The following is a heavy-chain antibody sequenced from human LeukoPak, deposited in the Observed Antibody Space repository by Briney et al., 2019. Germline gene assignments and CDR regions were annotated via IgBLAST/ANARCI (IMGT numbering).Heavy chain of an antibody. Sequence: PGGSLRLSCAASGFTFSSYEMNWVRQTPGKGLEWVSYISSSGSTIYYADSVKGRFTISRDNAKNSLYLQMGSLRAEDMAVYYCARGCNGGSCYWNWYFDLWGRGTLVTVSS. CDR2: ISSSGSTI. D-gene: IGHD2-15*01. CDR3: ARGCNGGSCYWNWYFDL. CDR1: GFTFSSYE. V-gene: IGHV3-48*03. J-gene: IGHJ2*01.